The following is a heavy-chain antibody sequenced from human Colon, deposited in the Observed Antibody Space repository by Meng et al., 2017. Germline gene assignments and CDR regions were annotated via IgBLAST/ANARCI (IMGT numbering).Heavy chain of an antibody. V-gene: IGHV3-23*01. CDR3: HLLVGGRGVFYFYSGFDV. J-gene: IGHJ6*02. Sequence: GGSLRLSCAASRFTFREYAMSWVRKSPGKGLEWVSTIRASGDRTFYADSVKGRFTISRDNSRNRMYLQMKSLSAEDTAVYYCHLLVGGRGVFYFYSGFDVWGQGTTVTVSS. CDR1: RFTFREYA. CDR2: IRASGDRT. D-gene: IGHD3-16*01.